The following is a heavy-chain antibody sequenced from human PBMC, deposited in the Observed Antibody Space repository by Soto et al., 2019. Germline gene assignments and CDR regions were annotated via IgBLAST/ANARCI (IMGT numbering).Heavy chain of an antibody. V-gene: IGHV4-34*01. CDR2: INHSGST. CDR3: ARGGRDLYSSGRGYYYYGMDV. CDR1: GGSFSGYY. D-gene: IGHD6-19*01. J-gene: IGHJ6*02. Sequence: PSETLSLTCAVYGGSFSGYYWSWIRQPPGKGLEWIGEINHSGSTNYNPSLKSRVTISVDTSKNQFSLKLSSVTAADTAVYYCARGGRDLYSSGRGYYYYGMDVWGQGTTVTVSS.